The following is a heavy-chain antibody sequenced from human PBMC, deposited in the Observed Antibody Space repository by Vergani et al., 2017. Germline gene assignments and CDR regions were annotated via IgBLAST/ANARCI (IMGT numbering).Heavy chain of an antibody. Sequence: QVQLQESGPGLVKPSQTLSLTCTVSGGSISSGSYYWSWIRQPAGKGLEWIGRIYTSGSTNYNPSLKSRVTISVDTSKNQFSLKLSSVTAPDTAVYYCARDKGSSWYSDWYFDLWGRGTLVTVSS. D-gene: IGHD6-13*01. V-gene: IGHV4-61*02. CDR3: ARDKGSSWYSDWYFDL. CDR1: GGSISSGSYY. J-gene: IGHJ2*01. CDR2: IYTSGST.